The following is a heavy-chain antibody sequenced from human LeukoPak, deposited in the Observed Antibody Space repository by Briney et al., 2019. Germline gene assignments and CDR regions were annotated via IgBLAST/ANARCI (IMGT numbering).Heavy chain of an antibody. CDR2: IYYSGST. CDR3: ARVWYYGSGSYYNPQGHFDL. J-gene: IGHJ2*01. D-gene: IGHD3-10*01. V-gene: IGHV4-39*01. Sequence: SETLSLTCTVTGGSIRSSSHYWGWIRQPPGKGLEWIGSIYYSGSTYDNPSLKSRVTISVDTSKNQFSLKLSSVTAADTAVYYCARVWYYGSGSYYNPQGHFDLWGRGTLVTVSS. CDR1: GGSIRSSSHY.